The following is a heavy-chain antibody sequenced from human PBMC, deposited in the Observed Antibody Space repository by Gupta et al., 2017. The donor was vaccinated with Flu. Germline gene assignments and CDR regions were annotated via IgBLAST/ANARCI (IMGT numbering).Heavy chain of an antibody. J-gene: IGHJ4*02. Sequence: ASSGLTFSSYAMNWVRQAPGKGLEWVSAITASGDSTYYADSVQGRFTIARDNSKNTLYLQMNSLRAEDTAVYYCAKALTTVPIFDYWGQGTLVTVSS. D-gene: IGHD4-17*01. V-gene: IGHV3-23*01. CDR3: AKALTTVPIFDY. CDR1: GLTFSSYA. CDR2: ITASGDST.